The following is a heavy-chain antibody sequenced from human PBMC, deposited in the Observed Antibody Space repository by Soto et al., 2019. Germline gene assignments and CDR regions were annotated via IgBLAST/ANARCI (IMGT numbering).Heavy chain of an antibody. J-gene: IGHJ5*02. Sequence: PSETPSLTCTVSGGSISSYYCSWIRQPPWKGLEWIGYIYYSGITNYNPSLKSRVTISVDTSKNQFSLKLSSVTAADTAVYYCARGKFRRYSYGDHGVDPVGKGTLVTVS. D-gene: IGHD5-18*01. CDR2: IYYSGIT. V-gene: IGHV4-59*01. CDR3: ARGKFRRYSYGDHGVDP. CDR1: GGSISSYY.